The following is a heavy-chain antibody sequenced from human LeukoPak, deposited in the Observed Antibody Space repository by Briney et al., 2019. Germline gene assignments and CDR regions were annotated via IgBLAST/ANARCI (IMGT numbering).Heavy chain of an antibody. CDR3: ARVDYGGSYVDY. V-gene: IGHV1-18*01. CDR2: INTYNINT. Sequence: GASVKVSCKASGYIFTNYGISWVRQAPGQGLEWMGWINTYNINTNYAQRLQGRVTMTTDTSTSTAYMELRSLRSDDTAVYYCARVDYGGSYVDYWGQGTLVTVSS. CDR1: GYIFTNYG. D-gene: IGHD4-23*01. J-gene: IGHJ4*02.